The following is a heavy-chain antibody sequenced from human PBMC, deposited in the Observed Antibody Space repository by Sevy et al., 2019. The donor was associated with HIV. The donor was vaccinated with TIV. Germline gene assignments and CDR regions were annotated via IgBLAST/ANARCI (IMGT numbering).Heavy chain of an antibody. CDR1: GFTFSNYA. J-gene: IGHJ4*02. V-gene: IGHV3-30-3*01. CDR3: ATDRGPPPNYYGSGSFYNDFDY. CDR2: ISYDGSNK. Sequence: GGSLRLSCAASGFTFSNYAIHWVRQAPGKGLEWVAVISYDGSNKYYADSVKGRFTISRDNSKNTLYLQMNSLRAEDTAVYYCATDRGPPPNYYGSGSFYNDFDYWGQGTLVTVSS. D-gene: IGHD3-10*01.